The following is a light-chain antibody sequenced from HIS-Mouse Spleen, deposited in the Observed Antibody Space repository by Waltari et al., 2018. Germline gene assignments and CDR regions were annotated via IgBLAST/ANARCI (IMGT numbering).Light chain of an antibody. CDR1: QSLSRY. CDR2: AAS. V-gene: IGKV1-39*01. J-gene: IGKJ3*01. Sequence: DIQMTQSPSSLSASVGDRVTITCRASQSLSRYLNWYQQKPGKAPKLLIYAASSLQSGVPSRFSGSGAVTDFTLTISSLQPEDCATYYCQQSDSTPPGLGTFGPGTKVDIK. CDR3: QQSDSTPPGLGT.